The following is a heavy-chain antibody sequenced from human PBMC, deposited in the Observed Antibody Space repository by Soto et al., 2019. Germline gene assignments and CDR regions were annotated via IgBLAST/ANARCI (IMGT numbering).Heavy chain of an antibody. J-gene: IGHJ6*02. Sequence: QVQLVQSGAEVKKPGSSVKVSYKASGGTVSSYAISWVRQAPGQGLEWMGGIIPIFGTANYAQKFQGRVTITAYESTSTAYMELSSLRSEDTAVYYCARDDVDTAMPYGMDVWGQGTTVTVSS. CDR3: ARDDVDTAMPYGMDV. CDR2: IIPIFGTA. D-gene: IGHD5-18*01. V-gene: IGHV1-69*12. CDR1: GGTVSSYA.